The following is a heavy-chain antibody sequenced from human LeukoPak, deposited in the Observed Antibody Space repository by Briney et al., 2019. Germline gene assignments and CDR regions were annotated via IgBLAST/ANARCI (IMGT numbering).Heavy chain of an antibody. CDR2: ISGGGGSP. CDR1: GFTVSNYA. CDR3: AKGRGSGYYNYFEY. J-gene: IGHJ4*02. D-gene: IGHD3-22*01. V-gene: IGHV3-23*01. Sequence: GGSLRLSCAASGFTVSNYAMSWVRQAPGKGLEWVSSISGGGGSPYYADSVKGRFTISIDNSKNTLYLQMNSLRAEDTAVYYCAKGRGSGYYNYFEYWGQGTLVTVSS.